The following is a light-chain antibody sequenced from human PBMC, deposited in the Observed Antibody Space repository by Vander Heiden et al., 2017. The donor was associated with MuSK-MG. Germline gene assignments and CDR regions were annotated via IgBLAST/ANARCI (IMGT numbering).Light chain of an antibody. V-gene: IGKV3-20*01. Sequence: EIVLTQSPGTLSLSPGERATLSCRASQSVSSSYLAWYQQKPGQAPRLFIYDASTRATGIPDRFSGSGSGTDFTLTISRLEPEDLAVYYCQQYGSSPWTFGQGTKVEIK. CDR3: QQYGSSPWT. CDR1: QSVSSSY. CDR2: DAS. J-gene: IGKJ1*01.